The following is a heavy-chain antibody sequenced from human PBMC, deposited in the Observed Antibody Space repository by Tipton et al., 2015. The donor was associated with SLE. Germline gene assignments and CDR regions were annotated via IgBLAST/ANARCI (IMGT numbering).Heavy chain of an antibody. CDR1: GFTFSDYY. CDR2: ISSSSRYT. V-gene: IGHV3-11*06. CDR3: ARDPLSSVSHAFDI. Sequence: SLRLSCAASGFTFSDYYMSWIRQAPGKGLEWVSYISSSSRYTNYADSVKGRFTISRDNAKNSLYLQMSSLRAEDTAVYYCARDPLSSVSHAFDIWGQGTMVSVSS. D-gene: IGHD1-26*01. J-gene: IGHJ3*02.